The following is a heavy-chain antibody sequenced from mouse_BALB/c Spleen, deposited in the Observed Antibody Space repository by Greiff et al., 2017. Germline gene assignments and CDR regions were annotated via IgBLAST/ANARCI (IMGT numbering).Heavy chain of an antibody. D-gene: IGHD2-2*01. V-gene: IGHV14-3*02. CDR3: ARGIGYYGYGGGDY. J-gene: IGHJ4*01. CDR2: IDPANGNT. Sequence: EVMLVESGAELVKPGASVKLSCTASGFNIKDTYMHWVKQRPEQGLEWIGRIDPANGNTKYDPKFQGKATITADTSSNTAYLQLSSLTSEDTAVYYCARGIGYYGYGGGDYWGPGTSVTVSS. CDR1: GFNIKDTY.